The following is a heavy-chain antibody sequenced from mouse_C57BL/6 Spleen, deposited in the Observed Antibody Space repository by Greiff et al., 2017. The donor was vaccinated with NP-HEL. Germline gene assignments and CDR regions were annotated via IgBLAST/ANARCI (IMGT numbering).Heavy chain of an antibody. Sequence: VQLKESGPELVKPGASVKISCKASGYSFTGYYMNWVKQSPEKSLEWIGEINPSTGGTTYNQKFKAKATLTVDKSSSTAYMQLKSLTSEDSAVYYCARLYGPDYWGQGTTLTVSS. V-gene: IGHV1-42*01. CDR1: GYSFTGYY. D-gene: IGHD1-1*02. CDR3: ARLYGPDY. CDR2: INPSTGGT. J-gene: IGHJ2*01.